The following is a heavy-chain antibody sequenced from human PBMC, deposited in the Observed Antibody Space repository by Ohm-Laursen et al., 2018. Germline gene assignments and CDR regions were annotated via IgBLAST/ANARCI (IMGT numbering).Heavy chain of an antibody. CDR2: IYLSGST. CDR1: GYSISSGNY. J-gene: IGHJ4*02. CDR3: VRRRSIGGVLDY. Sequence: GTLSLTWAVSGYSISSGNYWGWIRQPPGKDLEWIGSIYLSGSTYYNPSLKSRVTISVDTSKNQFSLKLSSVTAADTAVYYCVRRRSIGGVLDYWGQGTLVTVSS. V-gene: IGHV4-38-2*01. D-gene: IGHD2-8*02.